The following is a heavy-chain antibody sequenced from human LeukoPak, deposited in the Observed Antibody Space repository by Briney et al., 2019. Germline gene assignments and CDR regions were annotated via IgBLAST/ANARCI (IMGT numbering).Heavy chain of an antibody. J-gene: IGHJ4*02. CDR1: GFTFSSYS. CDR2: IQTKTDGGTT. V-gene: IGHV3-15*01. D-gene: IGHD1-7*01. Sequence: GGSLRLSCAASGFTFSSYSMNWVRQAPGKGLQWVGRIQTKTDGGTTDYAAPVKGRFTISRDDSKDTLYLQMNSLKFEDTAVYYCITGTYYADYWGQGTLVTVSS. CDR3: ITGTYYADY.